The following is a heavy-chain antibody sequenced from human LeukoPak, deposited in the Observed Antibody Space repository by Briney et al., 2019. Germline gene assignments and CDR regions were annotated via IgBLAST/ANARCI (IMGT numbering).Heavy chain of an antibody. J-gene: IGHJ5*02. Sequence: SETLSLTCAVYGGFFSGYYWSWIRQPPGKGLEWIGEINHSGSTNYNPSLKSRVTISVDTSKNQFSLKLSSVTAADTAVYYCARGNVIAVAGTGGLWFDPWGQGTLVTVSS. CDR3: ARGNVIAVAGTGGLWFDP. CDR1: GGFFSGYY. D-gene: IGHD6-19*01. CDR2: INHSGST. V-gene: IGHV4-34*01.